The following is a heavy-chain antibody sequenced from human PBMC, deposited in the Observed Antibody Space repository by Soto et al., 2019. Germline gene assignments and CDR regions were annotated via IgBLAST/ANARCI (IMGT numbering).Heavy chain of an antibody. V-gene: IGHV3-48*02. J-gene: IGHJ3*02. CDR2: ISSSSSTI. D-gene: IGHD6-13*01. Sequence: EVQLVESGGGLVQPGGSLRLSCAASGFTFSSYSMNWVRQAPGKGLEWVSYISSSSSTIYYADSVKGRFTISRDNAKNSLYLQINGLRDEDTAVYYCARALYSTYAFDIWGQGTMVTVSS. CDR1: GFTFSSYS. CDR3: ARALYSTYAFDI.